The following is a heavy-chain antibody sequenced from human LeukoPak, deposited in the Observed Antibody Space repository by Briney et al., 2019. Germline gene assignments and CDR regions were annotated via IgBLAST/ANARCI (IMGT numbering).Heavy chain of an antibody. Sequence: SGGSLRLSCAASGFTFSSYSMNWLRQAPGKGLGWVSSIYSRSSYIYYADSVKSRFTISQDNAKNSLYLQINSLRAEDTAVYYCASTSWGVPAAKGAFDIWGQGTMVTVSS. V-gene: IGHV3-21*01. D-gene: IGHD2-2*01. J-gene: IGHJ3*02. CDR3: ASTSWGVPAAKGAFDI. CDR2: IYSRSSYI. CDR1: GFTFSSYS.